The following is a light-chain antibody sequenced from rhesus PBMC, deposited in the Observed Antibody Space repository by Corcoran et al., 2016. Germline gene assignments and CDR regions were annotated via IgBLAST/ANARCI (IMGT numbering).Light chain of an antibody. J-gene: IGKJ1*01. CDR1: ENVHNF. CDR3: QHGYGTPWT. V-gene: IGKV1-74*01. CDR2: KAS. Sequence: DIQMTQSPSSLSASVGDRVTITCRASENVHNFLNWYQQKPGKAPKFLIYKASTLQSGVPSRFSGSGSGTDDTFPISSLQPEDVATYYCQHGYGTPWTFGQGTKVEIK.